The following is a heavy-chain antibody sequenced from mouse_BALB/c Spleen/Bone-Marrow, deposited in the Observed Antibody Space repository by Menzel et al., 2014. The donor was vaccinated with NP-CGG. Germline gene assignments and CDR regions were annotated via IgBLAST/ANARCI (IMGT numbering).Heavy chain of an antibody. V-gene: IGHV7-1*02. Sequence: EVHLVESGGGLVQPGGSLRLSCATSGFTFSAFYMEWVRQPPGKRLEWIAASRNKAKDYTTEYSASVKGRFIVSRDTSQSILYLQMNALRAEDTAIYLCARDVEYGNYFSYWGQGTLVTVSA. CDR3: ARDVEYGNYFSY. J-gene: IGHJ3*01. D-gene: IGHD2-10*02. CDR2: SRNKAKDYTT. CDR1: GFTFSAFY.